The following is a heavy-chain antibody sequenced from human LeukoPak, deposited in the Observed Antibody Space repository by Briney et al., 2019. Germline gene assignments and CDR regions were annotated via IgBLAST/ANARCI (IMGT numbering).Heavy chain of an antibody. CDR1: GSTFSNYA. D-gene: IGHD3/OR15-3a*01. Sequence: GGSLRLSCSASGSTFSNYAMHWVRQAPGKGLEYVSAISSNGGSTYYADSVKGRFSISRDNSKNTLYFQMSSLRAEDTAVYYCVKGTGTKYYYYGMDVWGQGTTVTVSS. V-gene: IGHV3-64D*06. J-gene: IGHJ6*02. CDR2: ISSNGGST. CDR3: VKGTGTKYYYYGMDV.